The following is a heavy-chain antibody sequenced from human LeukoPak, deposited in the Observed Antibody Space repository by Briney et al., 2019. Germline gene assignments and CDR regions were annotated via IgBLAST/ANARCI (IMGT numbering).Heavy chain of an antibody. Sequence: SETLSLTCTVSGGSISSSSYYWGWIRQPPGKGLEWIGSIYYSGSPYYNPSLKSRVTISVDTSKNQFSLKLSSVTAADTAVYYCARGAIFGVVPADFDYWGQGTLVTVSS. J-gene: IGHJ4*02. V-gene: IGHV4-39*07. D-gene: IGHD3-3*01. CDR3: ARGAIFGVVPADFDY. CDR2: IYYSGSP. CDR1: GGSISSSSYY.